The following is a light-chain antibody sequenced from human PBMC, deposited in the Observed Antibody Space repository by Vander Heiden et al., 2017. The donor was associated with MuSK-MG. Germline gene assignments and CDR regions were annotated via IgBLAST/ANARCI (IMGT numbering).Light chain of an antibody. CDR1: QSVSSY. Sequence: EVVITQSTATLSLSPGDSATLSGRASQSVSSYLAWYQQKPGQAPRLLIYDASNRATGIPARFSGSGSGTDFTLTISSLEPEDFAVYYCQQRSNWPLTFGGGTKVEIK. CDR3: QQRSNWPLT. J-gene: IGKJ4*01. V-gene: IGKV3-11*01. CDR2: DAS.